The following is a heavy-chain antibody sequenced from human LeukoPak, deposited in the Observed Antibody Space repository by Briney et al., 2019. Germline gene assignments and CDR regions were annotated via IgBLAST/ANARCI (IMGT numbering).Heavy chain of an antibody. V-gene: IGHV1-46*01. J-gene: IGHJ4*02. D-gene: IGHD3-22*01. CDR3: ARDLPLYYYDSSGYFSPPFDY. CDR2: INPSGGST. Sequence: ASVKVSCKASGYTFTSYYMHWVRQAPGQGLEWMGIINPSGGSTSYAQKFQGRVTMTRDTSTSTVYMELSSLRSEDTAVYYCARDLPLYYYDSSGYFSPPFDYWGQGTLVTVSS. CDR1: GYTFTSYY.